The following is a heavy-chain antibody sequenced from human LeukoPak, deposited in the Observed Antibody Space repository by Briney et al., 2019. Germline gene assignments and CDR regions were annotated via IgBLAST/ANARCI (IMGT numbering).Heavy chain of an antibody. Sequence: SETLSLTCTVSGDSISRSTYYWGWISQPPGKGLQWIGTIYYSGSTYYNPSLTSRVTISVDTSKNQFSLRLSSVTAADTAVYYCARQDRTDWFDPWGQGTLVTVSS. J-gene: IGHJ5*02. V-gene: IGHV4-39*01. CDR3: ARQDRTDWFDP. CDR2: IYYSGST. CDR1: GDSISRSTYY.